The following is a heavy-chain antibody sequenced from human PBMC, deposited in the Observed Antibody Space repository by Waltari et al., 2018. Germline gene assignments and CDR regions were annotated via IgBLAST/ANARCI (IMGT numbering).Heavy chain of an antibody. V-gene: IGHV3-23*04. CDR1: GFTFSSYA. CDR3: ASPPYYDYVWGSPP. J-gene: IGHJ4*02. Sequence: EVQLVESGGGLVQPGGSLRLSCAASGFTFSSYAMSWVRQAPGKGLEWVAAISGSGGSKYSADSGKGRFTSSRDNSKNTLYLQMNSLRAEDTAVYDCASPPYYDYVWGSPPWGQGTLVTVSS. D-gene: IGHD3-16*01. CDR2: ISGSGGSK.